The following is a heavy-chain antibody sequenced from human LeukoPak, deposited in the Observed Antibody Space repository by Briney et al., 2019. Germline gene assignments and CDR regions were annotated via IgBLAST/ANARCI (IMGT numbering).Heavy chain of an antibody. CDR3: ASHADTNWFDP. V-gene: IGHV4-4*07. CDR2: IYTSGST. J-gene: IGHJ5*02. CDR1: GGSISSYY. Sequence: PSETLSLTCTVSGGSISSYYWSWIRQPAGKGLEWIGRIYTSGSTNYNPSLKSRVTISVDTSKNQFSLKLSSVTAADTAVYYCASHADTNWFDPWGQGTLVTVSS. D-gene: IGHD1-26*01.